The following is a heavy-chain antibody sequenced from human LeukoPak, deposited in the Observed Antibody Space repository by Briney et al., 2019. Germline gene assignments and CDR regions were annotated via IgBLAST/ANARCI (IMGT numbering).Heavy chain of an antibody. V-gene: IGHV4-34*01. Sequence: PSETLSPTCAVYGGSFSGYYWSWIRQPPGKGLEWIGEINHSGSANYNPSLKSRVTISVDTSKNQFSLKLSSVTAADTAVYYCARGWDYGSGSSHFDYWGQGTLVTVSS. CDR3: ARGWDYGSGSSHFDY. CDR1: GGSFSGYY. D-gene: IGHD3-10*01. J-gene: IGHJ4*02. CDR2: INHSGSA.